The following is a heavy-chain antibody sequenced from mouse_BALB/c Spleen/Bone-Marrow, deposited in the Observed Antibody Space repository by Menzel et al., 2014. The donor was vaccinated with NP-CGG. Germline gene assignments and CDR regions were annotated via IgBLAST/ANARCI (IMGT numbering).Heavy chain of an antibody. D-gene: IGHD2-4*01. CDR3: ARVSYDYFHY. CDR1: GFTFSDYY. Sequence: EVMLVESGGGLVKPGGSLKLSCAASGFTFSDYYMYWVRQTPEKRLEWVATISNGGSYTYYPDSVKGRFTISRDNAKNNLYLQMSSLKSEDTAMYYCARVSYDYFHYCAKGTPLPVSS. CDR2: ISNGGSYT. J-gene: IGHJ2*01. V-gene: IGHV5-4*02.